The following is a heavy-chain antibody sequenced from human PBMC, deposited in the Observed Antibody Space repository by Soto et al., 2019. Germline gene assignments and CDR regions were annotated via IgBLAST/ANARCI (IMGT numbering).Heavy chain of an antibody. CDR1: GFTFSSYS. CDR2: ISSSSSYI. Sequence: GGSLRLSCAASGFTFSSYSMNWVRQAPGKGLEWVSSISSSSSYIYYADSVKGRFTISRDNAKNSLYLQMNSLRAEDTAVYYCVKAALPGSWFNPFDYWGQGALVTV. D-gene: IGHD6-13*01. J-gene: IGHJ4*02. CDR3: VKAALPGSWFNPFDY. V-gene: IGHV3-21*01.